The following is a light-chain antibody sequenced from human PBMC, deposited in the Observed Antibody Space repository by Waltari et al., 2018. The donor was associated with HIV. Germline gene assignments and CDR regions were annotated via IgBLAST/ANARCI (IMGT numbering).Light chain of an antibody. J-gene: IGLJ3*02. V-gene: IGLV3-25*03. CDR1: ALPKQY. Sequence: SYELTQPPSVSVSPGQTARITCSGDALPKQYAYWYHQKPGQAPVLVIYKDTERPSGIPERFSGSSSGTTVTLIISGVQAEDEADYYCQSADSSGTWVFGGGTKLTVL. CDR3: QSADSSGTWV. CDR2: KDT.